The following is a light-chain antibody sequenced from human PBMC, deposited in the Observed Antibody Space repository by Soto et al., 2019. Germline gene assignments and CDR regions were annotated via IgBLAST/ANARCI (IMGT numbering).Light chain of an antibody. CDR2: EVT. J-gene: IGLJ3*02. Sequence: SALTQPPSASGSPGQSVTISCTGTSSDVGGYNYVSWYQQHPGKAPKLMIYEVTKRPSGVPDRFSGSKSGNTASLTVSGLQAEDEADYYCSSHADSYNWVFGGGTKLTVL. CDR1: SSDVGGYNY. V-gene: IGLV2-8*01. CDR3: SSHADSYNWV.